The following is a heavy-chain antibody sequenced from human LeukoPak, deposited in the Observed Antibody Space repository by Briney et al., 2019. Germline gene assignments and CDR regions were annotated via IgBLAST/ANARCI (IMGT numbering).Heavy chain of an antibody. Sequence: ASVKVSCKASGYTFTSYGISLVRQAPGQGLEWMGWISAYNGNTNYAQKLQGRVTMTTDTSTSTAYMELRSLRSDDTAVYYRARVVYDFWSGYYIDYWGHGTLVTVSS. CDR1: GYTFTSYG. V-gene: IGHV1-18*01. J-gene: IGHJ4*01. D-gene: IGHD3-3*01. CDR2: ISAYNGNT. CDR3: ARVVYDFWSGYYIDY.